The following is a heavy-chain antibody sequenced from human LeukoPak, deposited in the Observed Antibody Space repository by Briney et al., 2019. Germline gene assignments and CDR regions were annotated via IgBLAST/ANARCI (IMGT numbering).Heavy chain of an antibody. CDR2: INHSGST. D-gene: IGHD3-3*01. CDR1: GGSFSGYY. CDR3: ARGGGYDFWSGYFFSGSAFDI. V-gene: IGHV4-34*01. Sequence: SETLSLTCAVYGGSFSGYYWSWIRQPPGKGLEWIGEINHSGSTNYNPSLKSRVTISVDTSKNQFSLKLSSVTAADTAVYYCARGGGYDFWSGYFFSGSAFDIWGQGTMVTVSS. J-gene: IGHJ3*02.